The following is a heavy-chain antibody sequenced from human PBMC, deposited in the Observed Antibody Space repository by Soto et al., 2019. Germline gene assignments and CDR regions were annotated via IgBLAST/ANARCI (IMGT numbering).Heavy chain of an antibody. CDR1: GYTFTSYD. V-gene: IGHV1-8*01. CDR3: ARFRRLDGMDV. J-gene: IGHJ6*02. Sequence: ASLKVSCKASGYTFTSYDINWVRQATGQGLEWMGWMNPNSGNTGYAQKCQGRVTMTRNTSISTAYMELSSLRSEDTAVYYCARFRRLDGMDVWGQGTTVTVSS. CDR2: MNPNSGNT.